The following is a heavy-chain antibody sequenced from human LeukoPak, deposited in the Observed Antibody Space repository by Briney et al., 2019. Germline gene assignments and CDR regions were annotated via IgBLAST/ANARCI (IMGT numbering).Heavy chain of an antibody. Sequence: GGSLRLSCAASGFTFSSYSMNWVRQAPGTGLEWVSSISTSSSYIYYADSVKGRFTISRDNAENALYPQMKSLRAEDTAVYYCARDRESSSWFDYWGQGTLVTVSS. CDR1: GFTFSSYS. D-gene: IGHD6-13*01. J-gene: IGHJ4*02. CDR2: ISTSSSYI. CDR3: ARDRESSSWFDY. V-gene: IGHV3-21*01.